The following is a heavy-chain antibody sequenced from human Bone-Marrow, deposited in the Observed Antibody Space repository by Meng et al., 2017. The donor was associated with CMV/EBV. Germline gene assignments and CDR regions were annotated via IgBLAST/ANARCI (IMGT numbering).Heavy chain of an antibody. CDR1: GGSVSSGSYY. D-gene: IGHD3-3*01. CDR2: IYYSGST. J-gene: IGHJ5*02. Sequence: SETLSLTCTVSGGSVSSGSYYWSWIRQPPGKGLEWIGYIYYSGSTNYNPSLKSRVTISVDTSKNQFSLKLSSVTAADTAVYYCAREYSHRRRITIFGMPTLRWFDPWGRGTLVTVSS. V-gene: IGHV4-61*01. CDR3: AREYSHRRRITIFGMPTLRWFDP.